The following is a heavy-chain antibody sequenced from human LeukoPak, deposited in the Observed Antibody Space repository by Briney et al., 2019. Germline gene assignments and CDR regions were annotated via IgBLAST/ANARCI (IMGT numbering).Heavy chain of an antibody. CDR2: ISTSSSYI. V-gene: IGHV3-21*01. CDR1: GFTFSSYI. Sequence: GGSLRLSCAASGFTFSSYIMNWVRQAPGKGLEWVSSISTSSSYIYSADSVKGRFTISRDNAKNSLYLQMNSLRAEDTAVYYCVRDTFSPDAFDIWGQGTMVTVSS. CDR3: VRDTFSPDAFDI. J-gene: IGHJ3*02. D-gene: IGHD3-16*01.